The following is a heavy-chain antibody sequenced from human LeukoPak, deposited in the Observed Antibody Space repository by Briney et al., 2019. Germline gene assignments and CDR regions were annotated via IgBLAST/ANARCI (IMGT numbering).Heavy chain of an antibody. CDR3: ARDYDYVWGSYRYTENDAFDI. J-gene: IGHJ3*02. CDR2: ISWNSGGI. D-gene: IGHD3-16*02. Sequence: GGSLRLSCAASGFTFDDYAMHWVRQAPGKGLGWVSGISWNSGGIGYADSVKGRFTISRDNAKNSLYLQMNSLRAEDTAVYYCARDYDYVWGSYRYTENDAFDIWGQGTMVTVSS. V-gene: IGHV3-9*01. CDR1: GFTFDDYA.